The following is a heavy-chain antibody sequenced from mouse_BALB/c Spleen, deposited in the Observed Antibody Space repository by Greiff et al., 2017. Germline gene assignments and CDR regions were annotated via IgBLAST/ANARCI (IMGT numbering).Heavy chain of an antibody. CDR3: ARDRGLDSSGYGGGFAY. V-gene: IGHV5-4*02. D-gene: IGHD3-2*01. J-gene: IGHJ3*01. CDR1: GFTFSDYY. CDR2: ISDGGSYT. Sequence: EVQLVESGGGLVKPGGSLKLSCAASGFTFSDYYMYWVRQTPEKRLEWVATISDGGSYTYYPDSVKGRFTISRDNAKNNLYLQMSSLKSEDTAMYYGARDRGLDSSGYGGGFAYWGQGTLVTVSA.